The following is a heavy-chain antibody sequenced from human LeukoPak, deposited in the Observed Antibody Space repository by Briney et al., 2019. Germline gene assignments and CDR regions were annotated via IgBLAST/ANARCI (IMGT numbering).Heavy chain of an antibody. CDR3: ARRVGYITMVRGVFRFDP. D-gene: IGHD3-10*01. CDR1: GYTFTSYD. Sequence: GASVKVSCKASGYTFTSYDINWVRQATGQGLEWMGWMNPNSGNTGYAQKFQGRVTMTRNTSISTAYMELSSLRSEDTAVYYCARRVGYITMVRGVFRFDPWGQGTLVTVSS. J-gene: IGHJ5*02. V-gene: IGHV1-8*01. CDR2: MNPNSGNT.